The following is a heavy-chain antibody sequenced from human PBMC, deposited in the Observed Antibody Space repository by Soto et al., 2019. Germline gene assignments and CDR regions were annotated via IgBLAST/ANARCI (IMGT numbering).Heavy chain of an antibody. CDR3: ARTHSGSYYSVFNY. CDR1: NFSISSGYN. D-gene: IGHD1-26*01. Sequence: SETLSLTCVVSNFSISSGYNWGWIRQSQGKGLEWIASIYRSGTTSYNPSLKSRVTISVDPSKNQFSLMLTAVTAADTAVYYCARTHSGSYYSVFNYWGRGSLVT. J-gene: IGHJ4*02. CDR2: IYRSGTT. V-gene: IGHV4-38-2*01.